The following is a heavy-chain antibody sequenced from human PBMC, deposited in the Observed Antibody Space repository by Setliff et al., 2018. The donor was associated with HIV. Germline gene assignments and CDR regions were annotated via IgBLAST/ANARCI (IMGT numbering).Heavy chain of an antibody. CDR2: IFPGDSDT. J-gene: IGHJ5*02. V-gene: IGHV5-51*01. CDR1: GYIFNNYW. Sequence: GESLKISCKGSGYIFNNYWVGWVRQMPGEGLEWMGLIFPGDSDTRYRPSLQGQVTMSVDKSISTAFLQWSSLAASDTAMYYCVRDQIGDVQVAGTWGTWGQGTLVTVSS. D-gene: IGHD6-19*01. CDR3: VRDQIGDVQVAGTWGT.